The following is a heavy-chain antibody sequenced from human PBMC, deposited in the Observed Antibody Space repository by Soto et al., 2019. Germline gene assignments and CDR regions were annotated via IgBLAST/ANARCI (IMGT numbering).Heavy chain of an antibody. J-gene: IGHJ4*02. CDR3: ARGWTSKTYWGLFYN. Sequence: EVQLVESGGGLVQPGGSLRLSCAGSGFTFSGYWMQWVRQAPGKGPVWVSRLNPNGTFTTNADSVKGRFTISRDNAKNTVYLQMNSLRADDTAVYYCARGWTSKTYWGLFYNWGQGTLVTVSS. D-gene: IGHD7-27*01. CDR2: LNPNGTFT. CDR1: GFTFSGYW. V-gene: IGHV3-74*01.